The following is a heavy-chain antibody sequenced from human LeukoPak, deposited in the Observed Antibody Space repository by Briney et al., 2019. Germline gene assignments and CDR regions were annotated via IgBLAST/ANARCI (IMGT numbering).Heavy chain of an antibody. J-gene: IGHJ5*02. CDR2: IYYSGST. V-gene: IGHV4-39*07. CDR3: ARVLGWFGELLEDPSWFDP. D-gene: IGHD3-10*01. CDR1: GGSISSSSYY. Sequence: SETLSLTCTVSGGSISSSSYYWGWIRQPPGKGLEWIGSIYYSGSTYYNPSLKSRVTISVDTSKNQFSLKLRSVTAADTAVYYSARVLGWFGELLEDPSWFDPWGQGTLVTVSS.